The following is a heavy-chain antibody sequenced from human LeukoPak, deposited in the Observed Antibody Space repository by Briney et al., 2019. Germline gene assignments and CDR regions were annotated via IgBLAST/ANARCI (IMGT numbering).Heavy chain of an antibody. CDR1: GGSVSSGSYY. CDR3: ARDLTWFAEFHRGMDV. J-gene: IGHJ6*04. V-gene: IGHV4-61*01. CDR2: IYYSGTT. Sequence: SETLSLTCTVSGGSVSSGSYYWSWIRQPPGKGLEWIGWIYYSGTTNYNPSLKSRVTISMDTSKNQFALKLTSVTAADMAVYYCARDLTWFAEFHRGMDVWGKGTTVTVSS. D-gene: IGHD3-10*01.